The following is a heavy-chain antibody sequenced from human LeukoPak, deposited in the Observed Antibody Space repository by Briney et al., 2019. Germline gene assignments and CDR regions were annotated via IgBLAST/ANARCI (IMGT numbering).Heavy chain of an antibody. D-gene: IGHD2-2*01. J-gene: IGHJ6*02. V-gene: IGHV1-2*06. Sequence: ASVKVSCKASGYTFTGYYMHWVRQAPGQGLEWMGRINPNSGGTNYAQKFQGRVTMTRDTSISTVYMELSRLRSDDTAVYYCARDGGYCSSGTICYSRAEYYYYGMDVWGQGTTVTVSS. CDR3: ARDGGYCSSGTICYSRAEYYYYGMDV. CDR1: GYTFTGYY. CDR2: INPNSGGT.